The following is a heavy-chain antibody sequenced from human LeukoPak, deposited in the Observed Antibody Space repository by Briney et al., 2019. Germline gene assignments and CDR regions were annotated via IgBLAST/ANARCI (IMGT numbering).Heavy chain of an antibody. J-gene: IGHJ5*02. CDR1: GFTFSSYG. D-gene: IGHD6-13*01. CDR3: AKGYGQQLVNNWFDP. V-gene: IGHV3-30*18. CDR2: ISYDGSNK. Sequence: PGGSLRLSCAASGFTFSSYGMHWVRQAPGKGLGWVAVISYDGSNKYYADSVKGRFTISRDNSKNTLYLQMNSLSTEDTAVYYCAKGYGQQLVNNWFDPWGQGTLVTVSS.